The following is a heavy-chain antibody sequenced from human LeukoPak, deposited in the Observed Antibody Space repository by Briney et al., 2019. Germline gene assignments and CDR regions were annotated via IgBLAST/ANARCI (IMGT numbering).Heavy chain of an antibody. CDR2: ITPSTTII. J-gene: IGHJ4*02. CDR3: ARDHDYAFDY. CDR1: GFTFSSYA. Sequence: PGGSLRLSCAASGFTFSSYAMTWVRQAPGKGLEWVSYITPSTTIIFYSDSVRGRFTISRDNAKNSLFLQMNSLRAEDTAVYYCARDHDYAFDYWGRGILVTVSS. V-gene: IGHV3-48*01. D-gene: IGHD4/OR15-4a*01.